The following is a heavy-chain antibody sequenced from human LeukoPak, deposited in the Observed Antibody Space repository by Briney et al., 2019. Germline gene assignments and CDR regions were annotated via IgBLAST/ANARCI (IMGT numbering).Heavy chain of an antibody. CDR1: GGSFSGYY. D-gene: IGHD2-8*01. V-gene: IGHV4-34*01. CDR3: ARAGYCTNGVCYIWRD. Sequence: SETLSLTCAVYGGSFSGYYWSWSRQPPGKGLEWSGEINHSGSTNYNPSLKSRVTISVDTSKNQFSLKLSSVTAADTAVYYCARAGYCTNGVCYIWRDWGQGTLVTVSS. J-gene: IGHJ4*02. CDR2: INHSGST.